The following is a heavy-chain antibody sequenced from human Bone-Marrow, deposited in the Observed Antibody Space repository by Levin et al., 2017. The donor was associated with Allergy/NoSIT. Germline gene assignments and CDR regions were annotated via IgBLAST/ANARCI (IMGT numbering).Heavy chain of an antibody. CDR2: IKSDGSYT. Sequence: GGSLRLSCEASGFTFSSHWMHWVRQAPGKGLVWVSRIKSDGSYTTYADSVKGRFTISRDNAKNTLFLEMNSLRAEDTAIYYCAREWSGYGGYADYWGPGTLVTVSS. CDR3: AREWSGYGGYADY. CDR1: GFTFSSHW. J-gene: IGHJ4*02. V-gene: IGHV3-74*01. D-gene: IGHD3-3*01.